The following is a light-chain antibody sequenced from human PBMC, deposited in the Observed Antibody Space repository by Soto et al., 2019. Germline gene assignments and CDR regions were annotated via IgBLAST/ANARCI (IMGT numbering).Light chain of an antibody. Sequence: QSALTQPASVSGSPGQSITISCTGTSGDVGSYNLVSWYQHHPGKAPKLMIYEVSKRPSGVSNRFSGSKSGNTASLTISGLQAEDEADYYCCSYAGSSTFPYVFGTGTKLTVL. J-gene: IGLJ1*01. CDR2: EVS. CDR3: CSYAGSSTFPYV. V-gene: IGLV2-23*02. CDR1: SGDVGSYNL.